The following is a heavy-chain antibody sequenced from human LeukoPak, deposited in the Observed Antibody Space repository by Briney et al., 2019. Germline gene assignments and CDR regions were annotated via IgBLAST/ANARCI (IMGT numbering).Heavy chain of an antibody. Sequence: ASVKVSCKASGGTFSSYTISWVRQATGQGLEWMGWMNPNSGNTGYAQKFQGRVTMTRNTSISTAYMELSSLRSEDTAVYYCARVPFSIFGVVNPHPHWFDPWGQGTLVTVSS. D-gene: IGHD3-3*01. CDR3: ARVPFSIFGVVNPHPHWFDP. J-gene: IGHJ5*02. CDR1: GGTFSSYT. V-gene: IGHV1-8*02. CDR2: MNPNSGNT.